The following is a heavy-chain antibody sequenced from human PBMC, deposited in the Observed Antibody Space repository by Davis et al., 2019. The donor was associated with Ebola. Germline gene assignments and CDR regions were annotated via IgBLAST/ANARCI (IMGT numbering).Heavy chain of an antibody. Sequence: GESLKISCAASGFTFSSYGMHWVRQAPGKGLEWVAVISYDGSNKYYADSVKGRFTISRDNSKNTLYLQMNSLRAEDTAVYYCAITRITIFGVVIGFDYWGQGTLVTVSS. CDR1: GFTFSSYG. D-gene: IGHD3-3*01. V-gene: IGHV3-30*03. CDR3: AITRITIFGVVIGFDY. J-gene: IGHJ4*02. CDR2: ISYDGSNK.